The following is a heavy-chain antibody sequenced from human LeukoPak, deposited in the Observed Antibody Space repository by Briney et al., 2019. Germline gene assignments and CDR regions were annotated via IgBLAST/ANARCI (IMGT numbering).Heavy chain of an antibody. CDR2: ISGSGSST. J-gene: IGHJ4*02. CDR1: GFTFSSYA. V-gene: IGHV3-23*01. Sequence: GSLRLSCVASGFTFSSYAMSWVRQAPGKGLEWVSGISGSGSSTSHVDSVKGRFTISRDNSKNTLYLQMNSLRAEDTAVYYCAKATQIYCSDIKCYPFDYWGQGTLVTVSS. D-gene: IGHD2-15*01. CDR3: AKATQIYCSDIKCYPFDY.